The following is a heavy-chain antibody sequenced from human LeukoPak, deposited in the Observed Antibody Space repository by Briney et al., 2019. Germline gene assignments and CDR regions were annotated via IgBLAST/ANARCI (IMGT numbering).Heavy chain of an antibody. D-gene: IGHD4/OR15-4a*01. CDR2: INPNSGGT. J-gene: IGHJ2*01. Sequence: ASVKVSCKASGYTFTSYYMHWVRQAPGQGLEWMGWINPNSGGTNYAQKFQGWVTMTRDTSISTAYMELSRLRSNDTAVYYCARDRPDYGQYWYFDLWGRGTLVTVSS. CDR1: GYTFTSYY. CDR3: ARDRPDYGQYWYFDL. V-gene: IGHV1-2*04.